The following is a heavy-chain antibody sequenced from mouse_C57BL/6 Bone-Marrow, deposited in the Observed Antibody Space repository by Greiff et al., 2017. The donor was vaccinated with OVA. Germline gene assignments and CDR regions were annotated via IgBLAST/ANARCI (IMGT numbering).Heavy chain of an antibody. CDR3: ARDTGTDYAMDY. CDR1: GYSITSGYD. V-gene: IGHV3-1*01. D-gene: IGHD4-1*01. CDR2: ISYSGST. Sequence: DVQLQESGPGMVKPSQSLSLTCTVTGYSITSGYDWHWIRHFPGNKLEWMGYISYSGSTNYNPSLKSRISITHDTSKNHFFLKLNSVTTEDTATYYCARDTGTDYAMDYWGQGTSVTVSS. J-gene: IGHJ4*01.